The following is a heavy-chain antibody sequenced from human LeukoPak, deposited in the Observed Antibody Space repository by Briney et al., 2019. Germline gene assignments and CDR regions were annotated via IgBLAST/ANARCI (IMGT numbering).Heavy chain of an antibody. CDR3: TRIIKSGSFDY. V-gene: IGHV3-15*01. CDR2: IKSKTGGGTT. CDR1: GFTFSNAW. D-gene: IGHD1-26*01. Sequence: PGGSLRLSCAASGFTFSNAWMNWVRQAPGKGLEWVGRIKSKTGGGTTDYAAPVKGRFTISRDDSKNTLYLQMNSLKTEDTAVYYCTRIIKSGSFDYWGQGTLVTVSS. J-gene: IGHJ4*02.